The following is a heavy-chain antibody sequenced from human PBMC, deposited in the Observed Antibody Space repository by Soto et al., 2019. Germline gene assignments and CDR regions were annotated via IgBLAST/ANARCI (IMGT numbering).Heavy chain of an antibody. CDR2: IYWNDNE. CDR3: AHGSGWVFDY. J-gene: IGHJ4*02. D-gene: IGHD6-19*01. Sequence: QITLKESGPTLVKPTQTLTLTCTFSGFSLRDYAVGVGWIRQPPGKALEWLSFIYWNDNEYYSPSLRSRLTISKDTSKDQVVLTMTNMAPVDTATYYCAHGSGWVFDYWGQGTLVTVSS. V-gene: IGHV2-5*01. CDR1: GFSLRDYAVG.